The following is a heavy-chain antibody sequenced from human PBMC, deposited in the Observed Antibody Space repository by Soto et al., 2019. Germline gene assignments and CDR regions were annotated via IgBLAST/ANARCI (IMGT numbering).Heavy chain of an antibody. J-gene: IGHJ4*02. CDR1: GGSFSGYY. CDR3: AREGDGHHTQDY. CDR2: INHSGST. V-gene: IGHV4-34*01. Sequence: QVQLQQWGGGLLKPSETLSLTCAVYGGSFSGYYWSWIRQPPGKGLEWIGEINHSGSTNYNPSITSRVTLSVDTSTNPFSLKLSSVPAADTAVYSCAREGDGHHTQDYWGKGPLVTVSS.